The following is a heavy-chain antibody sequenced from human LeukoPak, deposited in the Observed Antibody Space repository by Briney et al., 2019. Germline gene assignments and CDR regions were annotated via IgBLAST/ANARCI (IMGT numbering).Heavy chain of an antibody. J-gene: IGHJ4*02. D-gene: IGHD3-10*01. Sequence: GGSLGLSCAASGFTVSSNFMSWVRQAPGKGLEWVSIIYSGGSTYYADSVKGRFTISRDNAKNSLYLQMSSLRAEDTAVYYCARSSGTYDYWGQGNRVTVSS. CDR2: IYSGGST. CDR3: ARSSGTYDY. CDR1: GFTVSSNF. V-gene: IGHV3-53*01.